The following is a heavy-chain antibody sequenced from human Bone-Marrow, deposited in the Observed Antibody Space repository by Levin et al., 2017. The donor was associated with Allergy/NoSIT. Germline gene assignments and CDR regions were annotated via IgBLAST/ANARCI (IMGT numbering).Heavy chain of an antibody. V-gene: IGHV3-15*01. D-gene: IGHD2-15*01. CDR3: STEGGHCSGGSCYLLPFYYGMDV. CDR1: GFNFTNAW. J-gene: IGHJ6*02. Sequence: GGSLRLSCAASGFNFTNAWMSWVRQAPGKGLEWVGRIKSRNDGGTTDYAAPVKGRFIISKDVAKNTLYRQMNSLKTQDTAVYYCSTEGGHCSGGSCYLLPFYYGMDVWGQGTTVTVSS. CDR2: IKSRNDGGTT.